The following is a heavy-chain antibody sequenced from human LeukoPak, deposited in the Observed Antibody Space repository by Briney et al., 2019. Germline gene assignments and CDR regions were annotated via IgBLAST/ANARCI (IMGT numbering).Heavy chain of an antibody. CDR1: GGSISSYY. J-gene: IGHJ4*02. Sequence: SETLSLTCTVSGGSISSYYWSWIRQPPGKGLEWIGYIYYSGSTNYNPSLKSRVTISEDTSKNQFSLKLSSVTAADTAVYYCARGTVAGPLYFDYWGQGTLVTVSS. CDR2: IYYSGST. V-gene: IGHV4-59*01. CDR3: ARGTVAGPLYFDY. D-gene: IGHD6-19*01.